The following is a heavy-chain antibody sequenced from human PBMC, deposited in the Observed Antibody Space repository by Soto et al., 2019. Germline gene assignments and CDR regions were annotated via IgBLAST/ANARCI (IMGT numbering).Heavy chain of an antibody. CDR1: GGTFSSYA. V-gene: IGHV1-69*01. CDR2: IIPIFGTA. Sequence: QVQLVQSGAEVKKPGSSVKVSCKASGGTFSSYAISWVRQAPGQGLEWMGGIIPIFGTANYAQKFQGRVTITADESTSTADMERRSLRSEDTAVYYCARDLHSSSSGVSIDYWGQGTLVTVSS. J-gene: IGHJ4*02. D-gene: IGHD6-6*01. CDR3: ARDLHSSSSGVSIDY.